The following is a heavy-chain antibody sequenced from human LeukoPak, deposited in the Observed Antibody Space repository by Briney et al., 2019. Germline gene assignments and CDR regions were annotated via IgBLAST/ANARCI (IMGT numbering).Heavy chain of an antibody. CDR3: ARARGELLFSYFDY. D-gene: IGHD3-10*01. CDR1: GFTFSSHW. CDR2: IKQDGSEK. Sequence: GGSLRLSCAASGFTFSSHWMSWVRQAPGKGLEWVANIKQDGSEKYYVDSVKGRFTISRDNAKNSLYLQMNSLRAEDTAVYYCARARGELLFSYFDYWGQGTLVTVSS. J-gene: IGHJ4*02. V-gene: IGHV3-7*01.